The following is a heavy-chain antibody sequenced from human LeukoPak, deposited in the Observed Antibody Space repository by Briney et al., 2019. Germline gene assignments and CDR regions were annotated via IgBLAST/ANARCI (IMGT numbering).Heavy chain of an antibody. V-gene: IGHV3-48*03. J-gene: IGHJ5*02. CDR2: ISSSGSTI. CDR3: ARAQRVERYFDWLFRSNWFDP. CDR1: GFTFSSYE. D-gene: IGHD3-9*01. Sequence: PGGSLTVPFAASGFTFSSYEMNWVRQAPGKGLEGVSYISSSGSTIYYADSVKGRFTISSTNAKNSLYLQMNSLRAEDTAVYYCARAQRVERYFDWLFRSNWFDPWGQRSVVTLSS.